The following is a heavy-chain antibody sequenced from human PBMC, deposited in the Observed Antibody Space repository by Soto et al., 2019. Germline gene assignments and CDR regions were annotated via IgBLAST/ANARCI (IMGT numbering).Heavy chain of an antibody. J-gene: IGHJ4*02. CDR3: ARRLSAVAATMDYFDY. D-gene: IGHD6-19*01. CDR1: GGSISSSSYY. CDR2: IYYSGST. Sequence: SETLSLTCTVSGGSISSSSYYWGWIRQPPGKGLEWIGSIYYSGSTYYNPSLKSRVTISVDTSKNQFSLKLSSVTAADTAVYYCARRLSAVAATMDYFDYWGQGTLVTVSS. V-gene: IGHV4-39*01.